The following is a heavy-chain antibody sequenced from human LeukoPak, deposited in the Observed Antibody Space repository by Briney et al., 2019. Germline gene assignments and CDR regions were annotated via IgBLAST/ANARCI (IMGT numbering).Heavy chain of an antibody. D-gene: IGHD6-19*01. CDR1: GFTLSNYA. CDR2: ISGSGGTT. Sequence: PGGSLRLSCAASGFTLSNYAVSWVRQAPGKGLEWVSSISGSGGTTYYADSVKGRFTISRDNSKNTLYLQTNSLRVEDTAVYYCAKVRLTSGYYFDYWGQGTLVTVSS. J-gene: IGHJ4*02. V-gene: IGHV3-23*01. CDR3: AKVRLTSGYYFDY.